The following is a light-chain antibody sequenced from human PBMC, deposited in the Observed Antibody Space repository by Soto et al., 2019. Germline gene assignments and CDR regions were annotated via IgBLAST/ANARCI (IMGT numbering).Light chain of an antibody. CDR1: QSISSW. Sequence: DIQMTQSPSTLSASVGDRVTITCRASQSISSWLAWYQQKPGKAPKLLIYDASSLESGVPSRFSGSGSGTEFTLTISRLQPDDFATYYCQQYNSYWAFGQGTKGDIK. V-gene: IGKV1-5*01. J-gene: IGKJ1*01. CDR3: QQYNSYWA. CDR2: DAS.